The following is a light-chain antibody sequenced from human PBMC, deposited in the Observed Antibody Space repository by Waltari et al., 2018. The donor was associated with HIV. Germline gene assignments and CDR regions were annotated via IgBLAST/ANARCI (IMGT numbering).Light chain of an antibody. V-gene: IGKV2-28*01. J-gene: IGKJ4*01. Sequence: DIVLTQSPLSLPVTPGDPASFSCGSSQSLLHSNGYKYLDWYLQKPGQPPHLLIYLGSNRASGVPDRFSGSGSGTNFTLKIRRVEADDVGTYYCRQALQTLRTFGGGTKVEIK. CDR1: QSLLHSNGYKY. CDR3: RQALQTLRT. CDR2: LGS.